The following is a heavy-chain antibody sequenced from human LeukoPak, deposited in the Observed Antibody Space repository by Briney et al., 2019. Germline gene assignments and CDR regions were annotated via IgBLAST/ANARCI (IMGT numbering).Heavy chain of an antibody. Sequence: PGGSLRLSCAASGFTVSSNYMSWVRQAPGKGLEWVANIKQDGSEKYYVDSVKGRFTISRDNAKNSLYLQMNSLRAEDTAVYYCARDLEYSSSSGDYWGQGTLVTVSS. D-gene: IGHD6-6*01. CDR3: ARDLEYSSSSGDY. V-gene: IGHV3-7*01. J-gene: IGHJ4*02. CDR2: IKQDGSEK. CDR1: GFTVSSNY.